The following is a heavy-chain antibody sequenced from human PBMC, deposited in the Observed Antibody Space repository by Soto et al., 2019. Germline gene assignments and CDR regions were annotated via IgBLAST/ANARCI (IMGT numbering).Heavy chain of an antibody. CDR3: AKEEFDP. J-gene: IGHJ5*02. V-gene: IGHV3-30*18. CDR2: ISYDGSNK. CDR1: GFTFSSYG. Sequence: QVQLVESGGGVVQPGRSLRLSCAASGFTFSSYGMHWVRQAPGKGLEWVAVISYDGSNKYYADSVKGRFTISRDNSKNTLYLQMNSLRADDTAVYYCAKEEFDPWGQGTLFTVSS.